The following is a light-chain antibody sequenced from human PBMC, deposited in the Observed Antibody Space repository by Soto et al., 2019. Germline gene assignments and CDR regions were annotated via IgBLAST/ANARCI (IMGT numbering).Light chain of an antibody. J-gene: IGKJ5*01. CDR2: GAS. CDR1: QSISAY. V-gene: IGKV1-39*01. CDR3: QQSYRSPIT. Sequence: DLQMTQSPSSLSASVGDRVTITCRASQSISAYLNWYQQKPGKAPKLLIYGASSLQSGVPSRFSGSGSGTDFSLTISSLQPEDFATYYCQQSYRSPITFGQGTRLEIK.